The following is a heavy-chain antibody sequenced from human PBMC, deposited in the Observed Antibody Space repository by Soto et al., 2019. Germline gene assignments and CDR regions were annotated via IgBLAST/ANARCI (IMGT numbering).Heavy chain of an antibody. Sequence: PGGSLRLSCAASGFTFSNYGTHWVRQAPGKGLEWVALISYHGSHEYYADSVQGRFTISRDNSQNTVFLQMNSLRTEDTAVYYCAKGATTAVSGTDYWRQGTLVTVSS. CDR1: GFTFSNYG. V-gene: IGHV3-30*18. D-gene: IGHD6-19*01. J-gene: IGHJ4*02. CDR3: AKGATTAVSGTDY. CDR2: ISYHGSHE.